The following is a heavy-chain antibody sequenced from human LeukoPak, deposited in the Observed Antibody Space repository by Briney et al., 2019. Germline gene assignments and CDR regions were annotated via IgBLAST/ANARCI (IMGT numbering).Heavy chain of an antibody. Sequence: ASVKVSCKVSGYTLTELSMHWVRQAPGKGLERMGGFDPEDGETIYAQKFQGRVTMTEDTSTDTAYMELSSLRSEDTAVYYCATIGSSWYYYFDYWGQGTLVTVSS. CDR3: ATIGSSWYYYFDY. CDR1: GYTLTELS. CDR2: FDPEDGET. J-gene: IGHJ4*02. V-gene: IGHV1-24*01. D-gene: IGHD6-13*01.